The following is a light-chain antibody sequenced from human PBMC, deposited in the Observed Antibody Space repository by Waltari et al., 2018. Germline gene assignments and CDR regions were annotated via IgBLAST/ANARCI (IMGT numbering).Light chain of an antibody. CDR2: DVS. V-gene: IGLV2-14*01. Sequence: QSALTQPASVSGSPGQSITISCTGTSSDVGGYNYVSWYQQHPGKAPKLMIYDVSKRRAGVSSRFCGSKSGNTASLAISGLQAEDESDYYCSSYTSSRVFGGGTKLTIL. CDR1: SSDVGGYNY. CDR3: SSYTSSRV. J-gene: IGLJ3*02.